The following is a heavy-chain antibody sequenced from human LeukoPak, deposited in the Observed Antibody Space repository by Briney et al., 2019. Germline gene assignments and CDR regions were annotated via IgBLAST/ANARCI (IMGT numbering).Heavy chain of an antibody. V-gene: IGHV1-2*02. CDR2: INPNSGGT. J-gene: IGHJ5*02. CDR1: GYTFTGYY. Sequence: ASVKVSCKASGYTFTGYYMHWVRQAPGQGLEGMGWINPNSGGTNYAQKFQGRVTMTRDTSISTAYMELSRLRSDDTAVYYCARDRNFGRNWFDPWGQGTLVTVSS. CDR3: ARDRNFGRNWFDP. D-gene: IGHD3/OR15-3a*01.